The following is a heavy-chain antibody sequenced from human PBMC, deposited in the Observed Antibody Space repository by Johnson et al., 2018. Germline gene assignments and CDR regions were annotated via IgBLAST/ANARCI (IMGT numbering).Heavy chain of an antibody. V-gene: IGHV4-59*01. CDR3: VRDRGYDPNYYYYYYMDV. D-gene: IGHD5-12*01. CDR2: IYYSGRP. J-gene: IGHJ6*03. CDR1: GGSISSYY. Sequence: QVQLQESGPGLVKPSETLSLTCSVSGGSISSYYWSWIRQPPGKGLEWIGYIYYSGRPNYNPSLKSRVTISVDTSKNQFSLKLRSVTAADTAVYYCVRDRGYDPNYYYYYYMDVWGKGTTVTVSS.